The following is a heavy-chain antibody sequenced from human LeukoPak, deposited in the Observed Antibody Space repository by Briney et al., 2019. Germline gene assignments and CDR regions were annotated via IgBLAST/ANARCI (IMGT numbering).Heavy chain of an antibody. CDR3: ARAHSSSSTFDL. CDR1: GITFSNFA. Sequence: GGSLRLSCAASGITFSNFAVSWVRQAPSQGLEWVALIWYDGSKKYYADSVKGRFTISRDNTKNTLYLQLNSLRADDTAVYYCARAHSSSSTFDLWGQGTLVTVSS. J-gene: IGHJ4*02. D-gene: IGHD6-6*01. CDR2: IWYDGSKK. V-gene: IGHV3-33*08.